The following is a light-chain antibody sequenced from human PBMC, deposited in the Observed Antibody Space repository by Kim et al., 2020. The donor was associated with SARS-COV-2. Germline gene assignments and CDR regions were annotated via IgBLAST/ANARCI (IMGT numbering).Light chain of an antibody. J-gene: IGKJ4*01. CDR2: GAS. V-gene: IGKV3-20*01. CDR3: HQYGSSPLT. CDR1: QSVSSSY. Sequence: SPGERATLSCRASQSVSSSYLAWYQQKPGRAPRLLIYGASSRATGIPDRFSGSGSGTDFTLTISRLEPEDFAVYYCHQYGSSPLTFGGGTKVDIK.